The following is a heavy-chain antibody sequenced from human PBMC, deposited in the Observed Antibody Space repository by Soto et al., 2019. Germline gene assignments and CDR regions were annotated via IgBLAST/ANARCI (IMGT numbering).Heavy chain of an antibody. CDR3: AKTLFRTGGFFDY. J-gene: IGHJ4*02. D-gene: IGHD3-16*01. CDR2: ISANDGSA. CDR1: GFTFSSYA. V-gene: IGHV3-23*01. Sequence: PGGSLRLSCAASGFTFSSYAMNWVRQAPGEGLEWVSIISANDGSAYYADSVKGRFTISRDISKNTLYLQMNSLRAEDTATYYCAKTLFRTGGFFDYWGQGTLVTVSS.